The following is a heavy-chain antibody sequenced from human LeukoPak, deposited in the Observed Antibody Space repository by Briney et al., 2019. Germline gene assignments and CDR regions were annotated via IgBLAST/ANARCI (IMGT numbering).Heavy chain of an antibody. CDR3: AGDGSGCGGGNCYEAFDI. CDR1: GGSISSYS. J-gene: IGHJ3*02. CDR2: IYYSGST. Sequence: SETLSLTCTVSGGSISSYSWSWIRQPPGKGLEWIGSIYYSGSTNYNPSLKSRVTISVDTSKNQFSLKLSSVTAADTAVFYCAGDGSGCGGGNCYEAFDIWGQGTMVTVSS. D-gene: IGHD2-15*01. V-gene: IGHV4-59*01.